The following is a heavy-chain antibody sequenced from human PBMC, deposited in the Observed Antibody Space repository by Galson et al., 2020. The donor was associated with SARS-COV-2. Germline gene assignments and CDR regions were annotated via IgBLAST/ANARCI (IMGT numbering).Heavy chain of an antibody. V-gene: IGHV3-23*01. D-gene: IGHD6-19*01. CDR1: GFTFSSYA. J-gene: IGHJ4*02. CDR3: AKRLWPGAGMGPFDY. CDR2: ISSSGDTT. Sequence: GGSLRLSCAASGFTFSSYAMTWVSQAPGKGLEWVSTISSSGDTTYYADSVKGRFTISRDNSKNTLYLQMNSLSAEDTAVYCCAKRLWPGAGMGPFDYCGQGTPVSVSS.